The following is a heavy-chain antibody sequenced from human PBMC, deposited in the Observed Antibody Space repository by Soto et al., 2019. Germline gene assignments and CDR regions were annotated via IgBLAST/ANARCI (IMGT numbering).Heavy chain of an antibody. J-gene: IGHJ2*01. D-gene: IGHD2-15*01. CDR2: IYYSGTT. V-gene: IGHV4-59*01. CDR1: GGSLTSYY. CDR3: ARGVTP. Sequence: QVHLQESGPGLVKPSETLSLTCTVSGGSLTSYYWSWIRQPPGKGLEWIGYIYYSGTTNYNPSLNSRVTISVDTSKNQFSLKLSSVTAAYPALYCCARGVTPWGRGTQVTVSS.